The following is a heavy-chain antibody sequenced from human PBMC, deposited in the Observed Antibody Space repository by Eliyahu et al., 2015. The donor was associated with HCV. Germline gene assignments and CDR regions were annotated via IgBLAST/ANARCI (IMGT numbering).Heavy chain of an antibody. Sequence: QVHLVESGGGLVKPGGSLRLSCAAAGFTFPDYYMSWIRQAPGKGPEWLSYIGSSGGTLFYADSVKGRFTSSRDNAKNSLYLQMDSLRAEDTAVYYCARQLLGGRGAYWGPGTLVTVSS. D-gene: IGHD3-16*01. V-gene: IGHV3-11*01. CDR2: IGSSGGTL. CDR3: ARQLLGGRGAY. J-gene: IGHJ4*02. CDR1: GFTFPDYY.